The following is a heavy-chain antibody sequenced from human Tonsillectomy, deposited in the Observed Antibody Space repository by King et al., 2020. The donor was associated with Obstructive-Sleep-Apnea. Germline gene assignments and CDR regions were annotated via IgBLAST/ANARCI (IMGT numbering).Heavy chain of an antibody. D-gene: IGHD3-3*01. V-gene: IGHV3-30*03. Sequence: VQLVESGGGVVQPGRSLRLSCAASGFTFSSYGMHWVRQAPGKGLEWVAVISYDGSNKYYTDSVKGRFNISRDNSKNTLYLQVNSLRAEDTAVYYCARDPYYDFWSGYVYYYYGMDVWGHGTTVTVSS. CDR3: ARDPYYDFWSGYVYYYYGMDV. CDR1: GFTFSSYG. J-gene: IGHJ6*02. CDR2: ISYDGSNK.